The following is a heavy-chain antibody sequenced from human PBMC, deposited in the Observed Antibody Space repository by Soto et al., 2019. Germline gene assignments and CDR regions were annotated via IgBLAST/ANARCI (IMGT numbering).Heavy chain of an antibody. J-gene: IGHJ4*02. V-gene: IGHV4-31*03. Sequence: PSETLSLTCTVSGGSISSGGYYWSWIRQHPGKGLAWVGYSYYPGSSYYNPSLKSRVTISVDASKNQLSLRLASVTAADTAVYYCARDLRGYSRYDYLDYWGQGIPVTVSS. D-gene: IGHD5-12*01. CDR3: ARDLRGYSRYDYLDY. CDR1: GGSISSGGYY. CDR2: SYYPGSS.